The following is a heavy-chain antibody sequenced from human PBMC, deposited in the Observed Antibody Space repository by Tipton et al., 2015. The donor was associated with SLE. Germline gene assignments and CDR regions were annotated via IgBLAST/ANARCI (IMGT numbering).Heavy chain of an antibody. J-gene: IGHJ4*02. Sequence: SLRLSCVASGFSLSGSRMTWVRQAPGKGLEWVSTISSSGNFIYYADSLEGRFTISRDNARNSLYLQMNSLRAEDTAVYYCARGGYYYDSSGYPFDYWGQGTLVTVSS. CDR1: GFSLSGSR. CDR2: ISSSGNFI. D-gene: IGHD3-22*01. CDR3: ARGGYYYDSSGYPFDY. V-gene: IGHV3-21*03.